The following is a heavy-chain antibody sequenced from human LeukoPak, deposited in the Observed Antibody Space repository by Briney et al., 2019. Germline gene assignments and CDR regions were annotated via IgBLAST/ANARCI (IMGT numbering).Heavy chain of an antibody. Sequence: PGGSLRLSCAASGFTVSSNYMSWVRQAPGKGLEWVSVIYSGGSTYYADSVKGRFTISRDNSKNTLYLQMNSLRAEDTAVYYCARVSYSSGWYQDYWGQGTLVTVSS. CDR3: ARVSYSSGWYQDY. D-gene: IGHD6-19*01. J-gene: IGHJ4*02. V-gene: IGHV3-66*01. CDR1: GFTVSSNY. CDR2: IYSGGST.